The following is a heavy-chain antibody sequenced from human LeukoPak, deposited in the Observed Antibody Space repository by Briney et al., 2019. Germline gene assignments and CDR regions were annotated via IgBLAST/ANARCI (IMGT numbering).Heavy chain of an antibody. Sequence: PGGSLRLSCAASGFIFNNHGLVWVRQAPGKGLEWVSAISNDGGGTTYADFVKGRFSVSRDNSKNTLFLQMNSLRAEDTALYYCAKGSSGYFFDLWGQGTLVTVSS. CDR1: GFIFNNHG. D-gene: IGHD3-22*01. CDR3: AKGSSGYFFDL. J-gene: IGHJ4*02. CDR2: ISNDGGGT. V-gene: IGHV3-23*01.